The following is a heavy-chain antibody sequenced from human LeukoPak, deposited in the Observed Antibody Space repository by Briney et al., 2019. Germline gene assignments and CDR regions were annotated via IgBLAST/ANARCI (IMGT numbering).Heavy chain of an antibody. V-gene: IGHV4-34*01. J-gene: IGHJ4*02. CDR1: GGSFSGYY. Sequence: SETLSLTCAVYGGSFSGYYWSWIRQPPGKGLEWIGEINHSGSTNYNPSLKSRVTISVDTSKNQFSLKLRSVTAADTAVYYCARGTQGEYDFWSGYRYYFAYWGQGTLVTVSS. D-gene: IGHD3-3*01. CDR2: INHSGST. CDR3: ARGTQGEYDFWSGYRYYFAY.